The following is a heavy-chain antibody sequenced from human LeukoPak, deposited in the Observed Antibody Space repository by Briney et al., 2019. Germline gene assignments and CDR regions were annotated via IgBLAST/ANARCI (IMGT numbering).Heavy chain of an antibody. CDR1: GGSFSGYY. CDR2: INHSGST. D-gene: IGHD5-18*01. V-gene: IGHV4-34*01. J-gene: IGHJ1*01. Sequence: SETLSLTCAVYGGSFSGYYWSWIRQPPGKGLEWIGEINHSGSTNYNPPLHSRVSISVDTSKNQFSLKVSSVTAADRDVYYCARFSDVHTEYWGEGTLVTVS. CDR3: ARFSDVHTEY.